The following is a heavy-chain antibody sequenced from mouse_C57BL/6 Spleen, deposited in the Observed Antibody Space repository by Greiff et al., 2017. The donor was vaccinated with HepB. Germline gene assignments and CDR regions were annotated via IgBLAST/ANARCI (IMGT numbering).Heavy chain of an antibody. CDR3: ARAIYYDYDVEFAY. V-gene: IGHV1-80*01. CDR2: IYPGDGDT. CDR1: GYAFSSYW. D-gene: IGHD2-4*01. Sequence: VQLQQSGAELVKPGASVKISCKASGYAFSSYWMNWVKQRPGKGLEWIGQIYPGDGDTNYNGKFKGKATLTADKSSSTAYMQLSSLTSEDSAVYFCARAIYYDYDVEFAYWGQGTLVTVSA. J-gene: IGHJ3*01.